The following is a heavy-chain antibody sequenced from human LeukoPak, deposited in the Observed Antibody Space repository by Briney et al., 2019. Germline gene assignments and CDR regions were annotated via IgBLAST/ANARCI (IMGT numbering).Heavy chain of an antibody. Sequence: GGSLRLSCAASGFTFSSYAMSWVRQAPGKGLEWVSAISGSGGSTYCADSVKGRFTISRDNSKNTLYLQMNSLRAEDTAVYYCAKSGLGLRYFDWLFGYWGQGTLVTVSS. CDR2: ISGSGGST. D-gene: IGHD3-9*01. CDR1: GFTFSSYA. CDR3: AKSGLGLRYFDWLFGY. V-gene: IGHV3-23*01. J-gene: IGHJ4*02.